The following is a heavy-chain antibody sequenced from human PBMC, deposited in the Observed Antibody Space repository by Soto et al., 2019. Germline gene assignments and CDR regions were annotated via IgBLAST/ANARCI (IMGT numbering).Heavy chain of an antibody. D-gene: IGHD2-2*01. CDR1: GGSIRNGGYS. CDR3: VRGNSQLLDYYYYGMDV. Sequence: TLSLNCAVSGGSIRNGGYSCSLIRRPPERGLEWMGEIEQSGSTNNNPSHKSRVTISVDKSKNQFSLKLSSVTAADTAVYYCVRGNSQLLDYYYYGMDVWGQGTTVTVSS. J-gene: IGHJ6*02. CDR2: IEQSGST. V-gene: IGHV4-30-2*01.